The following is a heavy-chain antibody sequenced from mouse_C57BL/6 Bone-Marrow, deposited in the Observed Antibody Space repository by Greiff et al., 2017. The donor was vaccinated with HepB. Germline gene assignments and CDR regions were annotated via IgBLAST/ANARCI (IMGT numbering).Heavy chain of an antibody. V-gene: IGHV14-4*01. CDR3: TTWDGTGT. J-gene: IGHJ2*01. Sequence: VQLQQSGAELVRPGASVKLSCTASGFNIKDDYMHWVKPRPEQGLEGIGWIDPGNGDTEYASKFQGKATITADTSSNTAYLQLSSLTSEDTAVYYCTTWDGTGTWGQGTTLTVSS. D-gene: IGHD4-1*01. CDR2: IDPGNGDT. CDR1: GFNIKDDY.